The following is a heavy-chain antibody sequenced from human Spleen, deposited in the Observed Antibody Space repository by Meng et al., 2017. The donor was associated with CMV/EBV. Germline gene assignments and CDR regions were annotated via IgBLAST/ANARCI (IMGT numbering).Heavy chain of an antibody. CDR2: INHSGST. V-gene: IGHV4-34*01. CDR1: GGSFSGYY. Sequence: SETLSLTCAVYGGSFSGYYWSWIRQPPGKGLEWIGEINHSGSTNYNLSLKSRVTISVDTSKNQFSLKLSSVTAADTAVYYCASALLPRYYFDYWGQGTLVTVSS. CDR3: ASALLPRYYFDY. J-gene: IGHJ4*02. D-gene: IGHD2-15*01.